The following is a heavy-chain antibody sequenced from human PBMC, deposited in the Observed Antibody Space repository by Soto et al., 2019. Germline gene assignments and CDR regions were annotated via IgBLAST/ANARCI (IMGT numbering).Heavy chain of an antibody. CDR2: IYYSGST. V-gene: IGHV4-59*01. CDR1: GGSISSYD. J-gene: IGHJ4*02. Sequence: SETLSLTCTVSGGSISSYDWSWIRQPPGKGLEWIGYIYYSGSTNYNPSLKSRVTISAGTSKNQFSLKLSSVTAADTAVYYCARATYGSGSYIFDYWGQGTLVTVSS. CDR3: ARATYGSGSYIFDY. D-gene: IGHD3-10*01.